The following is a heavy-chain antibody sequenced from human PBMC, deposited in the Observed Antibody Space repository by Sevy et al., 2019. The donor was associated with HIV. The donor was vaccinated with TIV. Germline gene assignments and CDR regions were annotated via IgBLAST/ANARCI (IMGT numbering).Heavy chain of an antibody. Sequence: SETLSLTCTVYGGSLSGYYWSWIRQPPGKGLEWIGEINHSGSTNYNPSLKSRVTISVDTSKNQFSLKLSSVTAADTAVYYCARSRVVAATPRQRNWFDPWGQGTLVTVSS. CDR1: GGSLSGYY. CDR2: INHSGST. D-gene: IGHD2-15*01. V-gene: IGHV4-34*01. J-gene: IGHJ5*02. CDR3: ARSRVVAATPRQRNWFDP.